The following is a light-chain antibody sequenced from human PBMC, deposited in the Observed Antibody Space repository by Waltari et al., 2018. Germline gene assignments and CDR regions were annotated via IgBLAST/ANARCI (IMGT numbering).Light chain of an antibody. Sequence: SYVLTQPPSVSVAPRKTAKITCGGKNIAALSVHWYQQGPGRAPVVVIQDDSDRPSGIPERFSGSNSGNTATLTISGVEAGDEADYYCQVWHSSGGVFGGGTRLTVL. J-gene: IGLJ3*02. CDR2: DDS. V-gene: IGLV3-21*01. CDR1: NIAALS. CDR3: QVWHSSGGV.